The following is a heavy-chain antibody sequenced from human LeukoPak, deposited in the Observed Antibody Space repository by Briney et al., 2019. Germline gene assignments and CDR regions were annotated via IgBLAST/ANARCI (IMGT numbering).Heavy chain of an antibody. CDR2: ISHTGLT. CDR3: ARVPDITARPCDT. V-gene: IGHV4-34*01. Sequence: TLSLTCAVYGGSFSGYYWTLIRQTPGKGLEWIGEISHTGLTGSNPSLKSRVTIFVDSSKKQFSLRMTSVTAADTGVYYCARVPDITARPCDTWGPGTLATVSS. J-gene: IGHJ5*02. D-gene: IGHD1-1*01. CDR1: GGSFSGYY.